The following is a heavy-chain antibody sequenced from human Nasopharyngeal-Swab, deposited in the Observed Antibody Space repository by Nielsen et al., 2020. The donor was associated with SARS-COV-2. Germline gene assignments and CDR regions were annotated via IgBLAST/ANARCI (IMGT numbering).Heavy chain of an antibody. CDR2: IYYSGST. Sequence: ESLKISCTVSGGSISSYYWSWIRQPPGKGLEWIGYIYYSGSTNYNPSLKSRVTISVDTSKNQFSLKLSSVTAADTAVYYCARLTYSYESYYYYYGMDVWGQGTTVTVSS. V-gene: IGHV4-59*08. J-gene: IGHJ6*02. D-gene: IGHD5-18*01. CDR3: ARLTYSYESYYYYYGMDV. CDR1: GGSISSYY.